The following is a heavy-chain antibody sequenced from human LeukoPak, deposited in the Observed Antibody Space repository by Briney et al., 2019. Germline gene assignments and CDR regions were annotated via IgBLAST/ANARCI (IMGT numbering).Heavy chain of an antibody. CDR1: GGSISSSSYY. V-gene: IGHV4-39*07. J-gene: IGHJ4*02. CDR2: IYHFGST. Sequence: SETLSLTCTVSGGSISSSSYYWGWIRQPPGKGLEWIGTIYHFGSTYYNPSLKSRVTISLDASKNQFSLRLSSVTAADTAVYYCARGEGQLWLLCYFDYWGQGTLVTVSS. CDR3: ARGEGQLWLLCYFDY. D-gene: IGHD5-18*01.